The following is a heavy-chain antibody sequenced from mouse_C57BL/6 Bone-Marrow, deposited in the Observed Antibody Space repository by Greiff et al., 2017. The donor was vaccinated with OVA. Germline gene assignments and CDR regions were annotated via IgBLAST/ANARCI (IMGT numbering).Heavy chain of an antibody. CDR1: GYSITSGYY. CDR2: ISYDGSN. CDR3: AREGALLDY. Sequence: EVQLVESGPGLVKPSQSLSLTCSVTGYSITSGYYWNWIRQFPGNKLEWMGYISYDGSNNYTPSLKNRLSITRDTSKNQFFLKLKSVTTEDTATYNGAREGALLDYWGQGTTLTVSS. J-gene: IGHJ2*01. V-gene: IGHV3-6*01.